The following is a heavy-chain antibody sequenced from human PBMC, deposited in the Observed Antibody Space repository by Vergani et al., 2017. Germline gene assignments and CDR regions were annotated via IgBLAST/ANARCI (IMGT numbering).Heavy chain of an antibody. Sequence: QVQLQESGPGLVKPSETLSLTCTVSGGSINSYYWSWIRQPPGNGLEWIGYMYYSGSTNYNPSLKSRVTISVDTSKNQFSLKLSSVTAADTAVYYCTRQPQEGASGPPSVPTWGQGISVIVSS. CDR1: GGSINSYY. J-gene: IGHJ4*02. V-gene: IGHV4-59*08. D-gene: IGHD5-12*01. CDR2: MYYSGST. CDR3: TRQPQEGASGPPSVPT.